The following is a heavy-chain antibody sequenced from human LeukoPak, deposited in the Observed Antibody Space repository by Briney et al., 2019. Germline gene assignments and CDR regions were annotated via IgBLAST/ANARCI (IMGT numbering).Heavy chain of an antibody. J-gene: IGHJ5*02. CDR2: ISGSGGST. D-gene: IGHD2-2*01. CDR1: GFTFSSYA. V-gene: IGHV3-23*01. Sequence: GGSLRLSCAASGFTFSSYAMSWVRQAPGKGLEWVSAISGSGGSTYYADSVKGRFTISRDNSKNTLYLQMNSLRAEDTAVYYCARDLDGCSSTSCYGDFDPWGQGTLVTVSS. CDR3: ARDLDGCSSTSCYGDFDP.